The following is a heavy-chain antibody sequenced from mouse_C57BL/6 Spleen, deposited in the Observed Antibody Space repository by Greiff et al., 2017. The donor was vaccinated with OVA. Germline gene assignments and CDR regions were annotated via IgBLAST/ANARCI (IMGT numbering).Heavy chain of an antibody. CDR3: ARRGEPWYFDV. J-gene: IGHJ1*03. V-gene: IGHV1-80*01. Sequence: QVQLQQSGAELVKPGASVKISCKASGYAFSSYWMNWVKQRPGKGLEWIGQIYPGDGDTNYNGKFKGKATLTADKSSSTAYMQLSSLTSEDTAVYFCARRGEPWYFDVWGTGTTVTVSS. CDR2: IYPGDGDT. CDR1: GYAFSSYW.